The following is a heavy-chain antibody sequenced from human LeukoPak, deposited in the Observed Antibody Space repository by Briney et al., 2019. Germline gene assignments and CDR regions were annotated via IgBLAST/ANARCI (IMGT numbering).Heavy chain of an antibody. CDR3: ATADIVATLVY. V-gene: IGHV3-11*01. J-gene: IGHJ4*02. CDR2: ISSSGSTI. Sequence: GGSLRRSCAASGFTFSDYYMSWIRQAPGKGLEWVSYISSSGSTIYYADSVKGRFTISRDNAKNSLYLQMNSLRAEDTAVYYCATADIVATLVYWGQGTLVTVSS. CDR1: GFTFSDYY. D-gene: IGHD5-12*01.